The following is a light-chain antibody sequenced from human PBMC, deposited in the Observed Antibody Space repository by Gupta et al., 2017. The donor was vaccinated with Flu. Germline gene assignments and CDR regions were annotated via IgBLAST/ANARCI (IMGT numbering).Light chain of an antibody. V-gene: IGKV2-30*01. J-gene: IGKJ1*01. CDR1: QSLVYSDGSTV. CDR3: MQGAHWPWA. Sequence: VTLGQTASISCRSSQSLVYSDGSTVLHWFQQRPGRAPRRLIYLVSHRESGVPDRFSGSGSGTEFTLKISRVEAEDVGIYFCMQGAHWPWAFGQGTKVEI. CDR2: LVS.